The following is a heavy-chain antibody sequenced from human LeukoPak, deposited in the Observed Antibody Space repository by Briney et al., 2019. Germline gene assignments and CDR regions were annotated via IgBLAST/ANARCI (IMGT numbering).Heavy chain of an antibody. CDR1: GFMFSAYG. CDR3: AKDGYCGGGGCFPNNFNY. J-gene: IGHJ4*02. Sequence: GGSLRLSCEASGFMFSAYGMHWVRQAPGKGLEWMAVISSDGSSENYADSVKGRFSMSRDKSKNTLYLQMNSLRIEDTAVYYCAKDGYCGGGGCFPNNFNYWGQGTLVTVPS. CDR2: ISSDGSSE. V-gene: IGHV3-30*18. D-gene: IGHD2-15*01.